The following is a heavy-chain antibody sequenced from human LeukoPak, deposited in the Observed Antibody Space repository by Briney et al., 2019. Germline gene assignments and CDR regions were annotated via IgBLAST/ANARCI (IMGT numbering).Heavy chain of an antibody. CDR2: ISGSGGST. V-gene: IGHV3-23*01. D-gene: IGHD2-2*01. CDR1: GFTFSSYA. J-gene: IGHJ3*02. Sequence: GGSLRLSCAASGFTFSSYAMSWVRQAPGKGLEWVSAISGSGGSTYYADSVKGRFTISRDNSKNTLYLQMNSLRAEDTAVYYCAKDPHPPQKYQLLGLFAFDIWGQGTMVTVSS. CDR3: AKDPHPPQKYQLLGLFAFDI.